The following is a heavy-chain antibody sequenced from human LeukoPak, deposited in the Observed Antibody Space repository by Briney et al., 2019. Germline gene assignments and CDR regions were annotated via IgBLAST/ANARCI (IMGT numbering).Heavy chain of an antibody. CDR1: GGSISSYY. CDR3: ARHKSGYSSSWYYFDY. CDR2: INHSGST. J-gene: IGHJ4*02. V-gene: IGHV4-34*01. D-gene: IGHD6-13*01. Sequence: SETLSLTCAVSGGSISSYYWSWIRQPPGKGLEWIGEINHSGSTNYNPSLKSRVTISVDTSKNQFSLKLSSVTAADTAVYYCARHKSGYSSSWYYFDYWGQGTLVTVSS.